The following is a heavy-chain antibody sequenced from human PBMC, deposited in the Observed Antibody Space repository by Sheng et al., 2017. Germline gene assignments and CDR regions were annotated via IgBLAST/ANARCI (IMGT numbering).Heavy chain of an antibody. D-gene: IGHD3-10*01. J-gene: IGHJ4*02. CDR1: GFTFSSYA. CDR2: ISGSGAST. Sequence: EVQLVESGGGLVQPGGSLRLSCAASGFTFSSYAMSWVRQAPGKGLEWVSSISGSGASTHYEDSVKGRFTISRDNSKDTLFLQMNSLRAEDAAVYYCAKMAGSGSYWGTDYWGQGTLVTVSS. CDR3: AKMAGSGSYWGTDY. V-gene: IGHV3-23*04.